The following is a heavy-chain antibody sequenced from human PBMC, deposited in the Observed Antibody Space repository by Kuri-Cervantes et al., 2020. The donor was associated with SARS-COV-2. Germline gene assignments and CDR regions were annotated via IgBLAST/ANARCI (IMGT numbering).Heavy chain of an antibody. D-gene: IGHD4/OR15-4a*01. Sequence: ASVKVSCKASGYTFASYYMHWVRQAPGQGLEWMGIINPSGGSTSYAQKFQGRVTMTRDTSTSTVYMELSSLRSEDTAVYYCARRAKHWYFDLWGRGTLVTVSS. CDR1: GYTFASYY. V-gene: IGHV1-46*01. CDR3: ARRAKHWYFDL. CDR2: INPSGGST. J-gene: IGHJ2*01.